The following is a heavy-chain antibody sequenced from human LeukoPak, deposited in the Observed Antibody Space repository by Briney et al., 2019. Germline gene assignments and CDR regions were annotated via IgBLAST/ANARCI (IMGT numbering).Heavy chain of an antibody. CDR3: ARDSSDSDYYFDY. Sequence: GGSLRLSCSASGFSFSAYGMHWVPQAPGKGRECVAIIWFDGSNKYYADSVEGRFTISRDNSKNTLYLQMNSLRAEDTAVYYCARDSSDSDYYFDYWGRGTLVTVSS. CDR1: GFSFSAYG. D-gene: IGHD5-12*01. J-gene: IGHJ4*02. V-gene: IGHV3-33*01. CDR2: IWFDGSNK.